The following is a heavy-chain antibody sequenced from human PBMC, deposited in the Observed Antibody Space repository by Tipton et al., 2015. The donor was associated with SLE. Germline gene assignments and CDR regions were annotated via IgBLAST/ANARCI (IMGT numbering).Heavy chain of an antibody. D-gene: IGHD4-17*01. V-gene: IGHV4-59*01. CDR1: GGSIGSDY. Sequence: VSGGSIGSDYWGWLRQSPEKGLEWIGYIYYGGSTDYSPSLKSRVTISVDTSKNQFSLKLNSVTAADTAVYYCANGGAYGGYVRHWGQGTLVTVSS. CDR2: IYYGGST. J-gene: IGHJ1*01. CDR3: ANGGAYGGYVRH.